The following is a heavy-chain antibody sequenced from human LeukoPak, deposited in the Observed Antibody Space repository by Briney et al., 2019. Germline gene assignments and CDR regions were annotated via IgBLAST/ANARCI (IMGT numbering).Heavy chain of an antibody. V-gene: IGHV1-2*06. CDR3: ARDQPYYYGMDV. CDR1: GYTFTGYY. Sequence: ASVKVSCKASGYTFTGYYMHWVRQAPGQGLEWMGRINPNSGGTNYAQKFQGRVTMTRDTSISTAYMELSRLRSDDTAVYYCARDQPYYYGMDVWGQGTTVTVSS. CDR2: INPNSGGT. J-gene: IGHJ6*02.